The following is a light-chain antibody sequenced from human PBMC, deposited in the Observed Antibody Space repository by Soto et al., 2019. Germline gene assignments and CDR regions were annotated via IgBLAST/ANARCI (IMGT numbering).Light chain of an antibody. CDR2: VAT. CDR1: QSIDIY. Sequence: DIQITQSPSSLSASVGDRVTITCRASQSIDIYLNWYQQSSGKAPKLLVHVATNLQSGVPSRFSGSGSGTDFTLTISSLQPEDFAVYYCQQTYRTPVTFGQGTRLEIK. J-gene: IGKJ5*01. CDR3: QQTYRTPVT. V-gene: IGKV1-39*01.